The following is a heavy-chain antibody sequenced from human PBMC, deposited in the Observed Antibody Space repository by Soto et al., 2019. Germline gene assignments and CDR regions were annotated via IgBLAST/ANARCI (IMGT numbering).Heavy chain of an antibody. CDR1: GYTFPSYA. D-gene: IGHD2-2*03. V-gene: IGHV1-8*02. CDR2: INAGNGNT. CDR3: ARGRGYCSSTSCRRWFDP. J-gene: IGHJ5*02. Sequence: ASVKVSCKASGYTFPSYAIHWVRLAPGQRLEWMGWINAGNGNTGYAQKFQGRVTMTRNTSISTAYMEMSSLRSEDTAVYYCARGRGYCSSTSCRRWFDPWGQGTLVTVSS.